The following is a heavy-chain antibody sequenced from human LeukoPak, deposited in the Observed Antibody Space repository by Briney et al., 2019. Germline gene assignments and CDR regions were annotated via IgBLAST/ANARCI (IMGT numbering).Heavy chain of an antibody. D-gene: IGHD3-10*01. CDR3: ARAGYYGSGNWFDP. J-gene: IGHJ5*02. Sequence: GGSLRLSCAASGFTFNTYTMNWVRQAPGKGLEWVSYISGSSGIIDYADSVRGRFTISRDNAKNSLYLQMNSLRAEDTAVYYCARAGYYGSGNWFDPWGQGTLVTVSS. V-gene: IGHV3-48*01. CDR1: GFTFNTYT. CDR2: ISGSSGII.